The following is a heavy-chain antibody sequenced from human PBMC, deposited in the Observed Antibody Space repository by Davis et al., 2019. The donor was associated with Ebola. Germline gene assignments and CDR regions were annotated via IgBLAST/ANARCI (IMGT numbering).Heavy chain of an antibody. CDR3: ARGLIAGPIDY. Sequence: SVKVSCKASGGTFSSFAISWVRQAPGQGLEWMGIINPTGGTTSYAQKFQGRVTMTRETSTSTAYMELRSLRSDDTAVYYCARGLIAGPIDYWGQGTLVTVSS. J-gene: IGHJ4*02. CDR2: INPTGGTT. D-gene: IGHD1-26*01. CDR1: GGTFSSFA. V-gene: IGHV1-46*01.